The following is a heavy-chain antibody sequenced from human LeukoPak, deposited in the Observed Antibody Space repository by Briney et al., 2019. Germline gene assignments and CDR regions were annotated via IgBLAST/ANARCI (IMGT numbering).Heavy chain of an antibody. Sequence: GASVKVSCKASGYTFTGYYMHWVRQAPGQGLEWMGWINPNSGGTNYAQKFQGRVTMTRDTSISTAYMELSRLRSDDTAVYYCARAGEPPGYYYYMDVWGKGTTVTVSS. J-gene: IGHJ6*03. V-gene: IGHV1-2*02. D-gene: IGHD7-27*01. CDR1: GYTFTGYY. CDR3: ARAGEPPGYYYYMDV. CDR2: INPNSGGT.